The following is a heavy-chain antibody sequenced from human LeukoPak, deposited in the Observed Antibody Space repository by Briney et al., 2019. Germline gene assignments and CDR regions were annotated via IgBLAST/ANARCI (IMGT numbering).Heavy chain of an antibody. CDR2: ISSSSSYI. J-gene: IGHJ6*01. CDR1: GFTFSSYS. CDR3: ARDWSWSGPDV. V-gene: IGHV3-21*01. Sequence: GGSLRLSCAASGFTFSSYSMNWVRQAPGKGLEWVSSISSSSSYIYYADSVKGRFTISRDNAKNSLYLQMNSLRAEDTAVYYCARDWSWSGPDVWGKGPRSPSPQ. D-gene: IGHD3-3*01.